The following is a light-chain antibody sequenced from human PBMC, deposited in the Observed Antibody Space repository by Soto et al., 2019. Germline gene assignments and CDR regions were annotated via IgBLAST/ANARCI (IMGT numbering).Light chain of an antibody. Sequence: QSALTQPRSESGSPGQSVTISCTGTSSDVGGYNYVSWYQHHPGKAPKLMIYDVTRRPSGVPDRFSGSKSGNTASLTISGLQADDEADYYCCSYAGGYTWVFGGGTKLTVL. CDR2: DVT. V-gene: IGLV2-11*01. J-gene: IGLJ3*02. CDR1: SSDVGGYNY. CDR3: CSYAGGYTWV.